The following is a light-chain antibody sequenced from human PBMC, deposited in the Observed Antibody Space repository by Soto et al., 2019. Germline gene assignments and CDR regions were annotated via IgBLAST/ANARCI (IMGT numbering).Light chain of an antibody. J-gene: IGKJ1*01. CDR2: KAS. CDR3: QQYNSYST. Sequence: DIQMTQSPSTLSASVGDRVTITCRASQSISSWVAWYQQKPGKAPKLLIYKASSLESGVPSRFSGSGSGTEFTLIISSLQPDDFATYYCQQYNSYSTFGQGAKGDIK. CDR1: QSISSW. V-gene: IGKV1-5*03.